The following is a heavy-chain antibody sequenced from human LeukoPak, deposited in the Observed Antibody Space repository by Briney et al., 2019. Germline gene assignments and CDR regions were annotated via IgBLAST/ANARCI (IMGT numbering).Heavy chain of an antibody. CDR3: ASPVKYYDTWSGYPPFDY. J-gene: IGHJ4*02. V-gene: IGHV1-69*01. CDR2: IIPIFGTA. D-gene: IGHD3-3*01. Sequence: SVKVSCKASGGTFSSYAISRVRQAPGQGLEWMGGIIPIFGTANYAQKFQGRVTITADESTSTAYMELSSLRSEDTAIYYCASPVKYYDTWSGYPPFDYWGQGTLVTVSS. CDR1: GGTFSSYA.